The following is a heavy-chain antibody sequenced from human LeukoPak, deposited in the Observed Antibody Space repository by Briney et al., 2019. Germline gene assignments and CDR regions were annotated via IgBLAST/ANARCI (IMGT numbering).Heavy chain of an antibody. J-gene: IGHJ4*02. D-gene: IGHD1-1*01. CDR3: ARDKDLELDY. Sequence: GGSLRLSCAASGFTLSSYWMSWVRQAPGKGLEWVANIKQDGSEKYYVDSVKGRFTISRDNAKNSLYLQMNSLRAEDTAVYYCARDKDLELDYWGQGTLVTVSS. CDR2: IKQDGSEK. V-gene: IGHV3-7*01. CDR1: GFTLSSYW.